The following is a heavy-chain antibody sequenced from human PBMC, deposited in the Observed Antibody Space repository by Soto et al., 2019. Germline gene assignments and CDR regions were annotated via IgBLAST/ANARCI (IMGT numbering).Heavy chain of an antibody. CDR2: INPILSMS. J-gene: IGHJ4*02. D-gene: IGHD3-10*01. CDR3: ATSYGSGYRAFDY. CDR1: GDTFAFYS. Sequence: QVQLVQSGAEVKRPGSSVKVSCKASGDTFAFYSINWVLQAPGLGLEWMGRINPILSMSNYAQRFQGRVTMTADKSTSTAYMILNSLRSEDTAMYYCATSYGSGYRAFDYWGQGALVTVSS. V-gene: IGHV1-69*02.